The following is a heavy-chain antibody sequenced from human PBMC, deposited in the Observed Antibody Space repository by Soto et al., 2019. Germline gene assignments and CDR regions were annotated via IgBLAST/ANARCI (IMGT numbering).Heavy chain of an antibody. Sequence: SETLSLTCTVSGGSISSSSYYWGWIRQPPGKGLEWIGSIYYSGSTYYNPSLKSRVTISVDTSKNQFSPKLSSVTAADTAVYYCARRRGLDCSSTSCASGHYYFDYWGQGTLVTVSS. V-gene: IGHV4-39*01. D-gene: IGHD2-2*01. CDR3: ARRRGLDCSSTSCASGHYYFDY. CDR1: GGSISSSSYY. CDR2: IYYSGST. J-gene: IGHJ4*02.